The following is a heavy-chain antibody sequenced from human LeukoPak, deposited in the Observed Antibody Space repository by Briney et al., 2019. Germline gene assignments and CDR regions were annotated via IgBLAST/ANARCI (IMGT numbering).Heavy chain of an antibody. CDR3: ARRKRYDYVWGSYRHNDYFDY. CDR2: ISNIGST. Sequence: PSETLSLTCTVSGASISSYFWTWIRQSPGKGLEWIGYISNIGSTNYNPSLKSRVTISVDTSKNQFSLKLSSVTAADTAVYYCARRKRYDYVWGSYRHNDYFDYWGQGTLVTVSS. CDR1: GASISSYF. J-gene: IGHJ4*02. V-gene: IGHV4-59*12. D-gene: IGHD3-16*02.